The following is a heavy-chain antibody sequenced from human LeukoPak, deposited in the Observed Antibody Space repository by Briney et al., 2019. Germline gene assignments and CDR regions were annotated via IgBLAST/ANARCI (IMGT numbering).Heavy chain of an antibody. CDR3: ARDQGYCGGDCYSSFDY. V-gene: IGHV1-69*13. Sequence: SVKVSCKASGGTFSRYAISWVRQAPGQGLEWMGGIIPLCGTANYAQKFQGRVTIAAGRVTITADESTSTAYMELSSLRSKDTAVYYCARDQGYCGGDCYSSFDYWGQGTLVTVSS. D-gene: IGHD2-21*01. CDR2: IIPLCGTA. J-gene: IGHJ4*02. CDR1: GGTFSRYA.